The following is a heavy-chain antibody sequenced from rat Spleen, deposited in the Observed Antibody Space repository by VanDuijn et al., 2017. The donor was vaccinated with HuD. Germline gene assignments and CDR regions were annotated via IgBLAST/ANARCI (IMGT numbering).Heavy chain of an antibody. CDR2: ISYEGSST. CDR3: TRALPRYFDF. J-gene: IGHJ1*01. Sequence: EVQLVESGGGLVQPGRSMKLSCAASGFTFSDYYMAWVRQAPKKGLEWVASISYEGSSTYYGDSVKGRFTISRDNAKSTLYLQMNSLRSEDTATYYCTRALPRYFDFWGPGTMVTVSS. V-gene: IGHV5-22*01. CDR1: GFTFSDYY.